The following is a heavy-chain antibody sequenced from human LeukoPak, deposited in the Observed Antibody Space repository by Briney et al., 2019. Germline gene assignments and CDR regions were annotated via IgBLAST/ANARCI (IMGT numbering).Heavy chain of an antibody. Sequence: PGGSLRLSCAASGFTFSDYTMTWVRQAPGKGLEWVSCISTSSSYIYYADSLQGRFTVSRDNIENSPFLQMNSLIAEDTAVYYCARVSISGGGVDYWGQGTLVTVSS. CDR3: ARVSISGGGVDY. CDR2: ISTSSSYI. CDR1: GFTFSDYT. D-gene: IGHD3-16*01. J-gene: IGHJ4*02. V-gene: IGHV3-21*01.